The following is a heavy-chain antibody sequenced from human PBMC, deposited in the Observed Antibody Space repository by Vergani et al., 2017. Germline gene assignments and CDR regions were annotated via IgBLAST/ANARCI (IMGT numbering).Heavy chain of an antibody. V-gene: IGHV4-59*12. Sequence: QVQLQESGPGLVKPSETLSLTCTVSGGSISSYYWSWIRQPPGKGLEWIGSINYSGSTYYNPSLKSRVTISVDTSKNQFSLKLSSLTAAYPAVYYCARDEGSWSYLCGQGTLVTVSS. CDR1: GGSISSYY. D-gene: IGHD3-10*01. J-gene: IGHJ5*02. CDR3: ARDEGSWSYL. CDR2: INYSGST.